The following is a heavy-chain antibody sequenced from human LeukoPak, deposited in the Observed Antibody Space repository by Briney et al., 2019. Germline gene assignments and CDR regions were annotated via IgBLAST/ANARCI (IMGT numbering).Heavy chain of an antibody. J-gene: IGHJ4*02. CDR3: AIGALSSPFGDYWL. D-gene: IGHD4-17*01. Sequence: ASVKVSCKASGGTFSSYAISWVRQAPGQGLEWMGGIIPIFGTANYAQKFQGRVTITADESTSTAYMELSSLRSEDTAVYYCAIGALSSPFGDYWLWGQGTLVTVSS. CDR2: IIPIFGTA. V-gene: IGHV1-69*13. CDR1: GGTFSSYA.